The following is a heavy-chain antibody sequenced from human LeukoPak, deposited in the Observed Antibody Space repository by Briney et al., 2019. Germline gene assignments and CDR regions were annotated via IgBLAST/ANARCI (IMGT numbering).Heavy chain of an antibody. CDR3: ARPLMYYYGSETYFWFDP. D-gene: IGHD3-10*01. CDR2: ISTSSTYI. CDR1: GFTFSGYSGYT. J-gene: IGHJ5*02. Sequence: GGSLRLSCAASGFTFSGYSGYTMNWVRQAPGKGLEWVSSISTSSTYIYYADSVRGRFTISRDNAKNSLSLQMNSLRAEDTAVYYCARPLMYYYGSETYFWFDPWGQGTLVTVSS. V-gene: IGHV3-21*01.